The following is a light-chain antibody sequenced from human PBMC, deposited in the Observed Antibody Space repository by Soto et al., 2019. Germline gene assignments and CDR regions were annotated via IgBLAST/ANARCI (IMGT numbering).Light chain of an antibody. CDR1: QSVLYSSNNKNY. CDR2: WAS. CDR3: QQFYNTPFT. V-gene: IGKV4-1*01. J-gene: IGKJ3*01. Sequence: DIVMTQSPDSLAVSLGERATINCKSSQSVLYSSNNKNYLAWYQQNPGQPPKLLIYWASTRESGVPDRFSGSGSGTDFTLTISSLRAEDVAVYYCQQFYNTPFTFGPGTKVDIK.